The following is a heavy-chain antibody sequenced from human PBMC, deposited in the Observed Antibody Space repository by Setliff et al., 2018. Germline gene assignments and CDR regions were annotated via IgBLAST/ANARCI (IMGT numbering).Heavy chain of an antibody. D-gene: IGHD3-3*01. CDR2: ITTSGSTI. V-gene: IGHV3-48*03. CDR1: GFTFRSYE. CDR3: SRDVFDFRTGLGGP. J-gene: IGHJ5*02. Sequence: PGGSLRLSCAASGFTFRSYEMNWVRQAPGKGLEWISYITTSGSTIYYADSVKGRFTISRDNAKNSLYLQMNSLRAEDTAVYFCSRDVFDFRTGLGGPWGQGTRVTVSS.